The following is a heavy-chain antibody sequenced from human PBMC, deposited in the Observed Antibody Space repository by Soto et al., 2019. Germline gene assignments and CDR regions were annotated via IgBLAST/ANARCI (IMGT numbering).Heavy chain of an antibody. CDR1: GFTFSSYA. V-gene: IGHV3-30-3*01. Sequence: QVQLVESGGGVVQPGRSLRLSCAASGFTFSSYAMHWVRQAPGKGLEWVAVISYDGSNKYYADSVKGRFTISRDNSKNTLYLQMNSLRAEDTAVYYCARVRPPSGGATVPWHFALWGRGTLVTVSS. J-gene: IGHJ2*01. D-gene: IGHD6-19*01. CDR3: ARVRPPSGGATVPWHFAL. CDR2: ISYDGSNK.